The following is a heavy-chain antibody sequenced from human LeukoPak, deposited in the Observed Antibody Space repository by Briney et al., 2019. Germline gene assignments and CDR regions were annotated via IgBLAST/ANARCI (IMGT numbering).Heavy chain of an antibody. V-gene: IGHV1-69*13. CDR1: GGTFSSYA. CDR2: IIPIFGTA. D-gene: IGHD3-10*01. J-gene: IGHJ4*02. CDR3: ARDSGIVRGTVDY. Sequence: SVKVSCKAFGGTFSSYAISWVRQAPGQGLDWMGGIIPIFGTANYAQKFQGRVTITADESTSTAYMEMSSLRSEDTAVYYCARDSGIVRGTVDYWGQGTLVTVSS.